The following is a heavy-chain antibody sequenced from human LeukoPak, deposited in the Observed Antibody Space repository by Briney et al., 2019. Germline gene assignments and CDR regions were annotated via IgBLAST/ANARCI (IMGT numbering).Heavy chain of an antibody. CDR3: ARGGAYYDFWSGYYPGTQLDY. CDR2: ISAYNGNT. CDR1: GYTFTSYG. J-gene: IGHJ4*02. D-gene: IGHD3-3*01. Sequence: ASVKVSCKASGYTFTSYGISWVRRAPGQGLEWMGWISAYNGNTNYAQKLQGRVTMTTDTSTSTAYMELRSLRSDDTAVYYCARGGAYYDFWSGYYPGTQLDYWGQGTLVTVSS. V-gene: IGHV1-18*01.